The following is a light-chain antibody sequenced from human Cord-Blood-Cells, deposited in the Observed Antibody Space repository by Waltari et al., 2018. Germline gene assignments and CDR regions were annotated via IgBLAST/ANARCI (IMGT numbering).Light chain of an antibody. Sequence: SYELTQPSSVSVSPGQTARITCVGDVLAKKYARWFQQKPGQAPELVIYEDSERPSGIPERFSGSSSGTTVTLTISGAQVEDEADYYCYSAADNNRVFGGGTKLTVL. V-gene: IGLV3-27*01. J-gene: IGLJ3*02. CDR1: VLAKKY. CDR2: EDS. CDR3: YSAADNNRV.